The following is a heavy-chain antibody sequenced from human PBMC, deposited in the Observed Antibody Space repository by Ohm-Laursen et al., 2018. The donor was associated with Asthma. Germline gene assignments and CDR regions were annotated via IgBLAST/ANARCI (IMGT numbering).Heavy chain of an antibody. CDR2: ISGSGGST. CDR1: GFTFSSYA. D-gene: IGHD3-3*01. V-gene: IGHV3-23*01. J-gene: IGHJ4*02. CDR3: AKANDFWSGYLDY. Sequence: GSLRLSCSASGFTFSSYAMSWVRQAPGKGLEWVSAISGSGGSTYYADSVKGRFTISRDNSKNTLYLQMNSLRAEDTAVYYCAKANDFWSGYLDYWGQGTLVTVSS.